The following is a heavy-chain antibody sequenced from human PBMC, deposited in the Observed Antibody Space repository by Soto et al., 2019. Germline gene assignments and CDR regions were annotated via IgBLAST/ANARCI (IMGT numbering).Heavy chain of an antibody. J-gene: IGHJ6*02. D-gene: IGHD1-1*01. CDR2: IIPIFGTA. Sequence: VKVSCKASGGTFSSYAISWVRQAPGQGLEWMGGIIPIFGTANYAQKFQGRVTITADESTSTAYMELSSLRSEDTAVYYCARVSVEPGDGYYYYGMDVWGQGTTVTVSS. CDR1: GGTFSSYA. V-gene: IGHV1-69*13. CDR3: ARVSVEPGDGYYYYGMDV.